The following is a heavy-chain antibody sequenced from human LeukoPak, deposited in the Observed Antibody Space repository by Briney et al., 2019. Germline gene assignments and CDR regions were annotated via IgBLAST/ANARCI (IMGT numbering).Heavy chain of an antibody. Sequence: GGSLRLSCAASGFTFSFYAMSWVRQAPGKGLEWVSGISNNCGSTYYAVSVKGRFTISTDNCKNTLYLQMNSLRAEDTAVYYCAKGMVGAAPFDYWGQGTLVTVSS. CDR1: GFTFSFYA. J-gene: IGHJ4*02. CDR2: ISNNCGST. D-gene: IGHD2-15*01. V-gene: IGHV3-23*01. CDR3: AKGMVGAAPFDY.